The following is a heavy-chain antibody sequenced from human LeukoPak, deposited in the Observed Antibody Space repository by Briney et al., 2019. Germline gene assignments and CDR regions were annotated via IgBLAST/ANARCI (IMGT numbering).Heavy chain of an antibody. J-gene: IGHJ6*03. CDR2: IIPIFGTA. V-gene: IGHV1-69*13. Sequence: GASVTVSCKASGGTFSSYAISWVRQAPGKGLAWMGGIIPIFGTANHAQKFQGRVTITADESTSTCYMELSSLRSEDTAVYYCAGGVSGDIVVVPAAPSPFYYYYMDVWGKGTTVTISS. D-gene: IGHD2-2*01. CDR3: AGGVSGDIVVVPAAPSPFYYYYMDV. CDR1: GGTFSSYA.